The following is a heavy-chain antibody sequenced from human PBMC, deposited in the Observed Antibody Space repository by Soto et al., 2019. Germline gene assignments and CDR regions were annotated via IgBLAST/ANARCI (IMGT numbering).Heavy chain of an antibody. J-gene: IGHJ5*02. Sequence: SETLSLTCTVSGGSISSSRYYWGWIRQPPGKGLEWIGNMYFSGSTYYNPSLKSRVTISADTSRNQFSLKVTSVTAADTAVYYCATSYTWNDVGWFDPWGPGNLVTVSS. D-gene: IGHD1-1*01. CDR1: GGSISSSRYY. CDR3: ATSYTWNDVGWFDP. V-gene: IGHV4-39*01. CDR2: MYFSGST.